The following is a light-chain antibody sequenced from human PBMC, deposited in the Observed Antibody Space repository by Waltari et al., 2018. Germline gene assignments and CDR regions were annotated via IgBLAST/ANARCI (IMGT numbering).Light chain of an antibody. CDR3: QQYNSWRT. CDR1: QSISRN. Sequence: EILMPQSPPPLSVSPGEPAPLSCRASQSISRNLAWYQQKPGQAPRLLIFGASTRAPGVPDKFSGTGSGTDFILTISSLQSEDFAVYYCQQYNSWRTFGQGTKLEIK. V-gene: IGKV3-15*01. CDR2: GAS. J-gene: IGKJ2*01.